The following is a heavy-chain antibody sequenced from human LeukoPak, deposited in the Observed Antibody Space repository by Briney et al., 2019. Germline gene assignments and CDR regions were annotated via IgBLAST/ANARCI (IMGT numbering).Heavy chain of an antibody. CDR1: GGSISSYY. CDR2: IYTSGST. J-gene: IGHJ4*02. D-gene: IGHD6-13*01. Sequence: PSETLSLTCSVSGGSISSYYWTWIRQPAGKGLEWIGRIYTSGSTNYNPSLKSRVTVSVDTSKNQFSLKLRSVTAADTAVYYCAREGGGSSSWYNYFDYWGQGTLVTVSS. V-gene: IGHV4-4*07. CDR3: AREGGGSSSWYNYFDY.